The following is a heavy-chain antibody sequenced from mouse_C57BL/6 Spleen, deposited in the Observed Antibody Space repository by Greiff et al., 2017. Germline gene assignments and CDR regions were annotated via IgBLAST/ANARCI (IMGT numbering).Heavy chain of an antibody. CDR3: ARKVYYAMDD. CDR2: ISSGSSTI. CDR1: GFTFSDYG. J-gene: IGHJ4*01. V-gene: IGHV5-17*01. Sequence: EVMLVESGGGLVKPGGSLKLFCAASGFTFSDYGMHWVRQAPEKGLEWVAYISSGSSTIYYADTVKGRFTISRDNARNTLFLQMTSLRSEDTAMYYCARKVYYAMDDWGQGTSVTVSS.